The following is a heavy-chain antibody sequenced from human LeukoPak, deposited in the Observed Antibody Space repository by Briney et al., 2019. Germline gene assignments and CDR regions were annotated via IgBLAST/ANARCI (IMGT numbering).Heavy chain of an antibody. CDR3: VSXXXWXXPPXGGXXXXDI. J-gene: IGHJ3*02. Sequence: CXXSGGSISSYYWSWIRQPPGKGLEWIGYIYYSGSTNYNPSLKSRVTISVETSKNQFSLKLSSVTAADTAMYYCVSXXXWXXPPXGGXXXXDIWGXXAXVTVSS. CDR2: IYYSGST. V-gene: IGHV4-59*08. CDR1: GGSISSYY. D-gene: IGHD3-16*01.